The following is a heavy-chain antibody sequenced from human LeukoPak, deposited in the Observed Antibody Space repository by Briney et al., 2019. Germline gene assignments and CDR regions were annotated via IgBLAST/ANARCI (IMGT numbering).Heavy chain of an antibody. CDR3: ARGAEGRRGVLDDY. V-gene: IGHV3-20*04. Sequence: PGGSLRLSCTASGFTFDDYGMSWVRQAPGKGLEWVSGINWNGGSTGYADSVKGRFTISRDNAKNTLYLQMNSLRAEDTAVYYCARGAEGRRGVLDDYWGQGTLVTVSS. J-gene: IGHJ4*02. D-gene: IGHD3-3*01. CDR2: INWNGGST. CDR1: GFTFDDYG.